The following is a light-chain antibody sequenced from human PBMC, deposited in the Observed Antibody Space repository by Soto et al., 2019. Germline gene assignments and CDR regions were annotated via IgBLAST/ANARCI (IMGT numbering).Light chain of an antibody. CDR3: QQRSNWPPFT. Sequence: EIVFTQSPSTLSLSPGERATLSCRASQSVSNYLAWYQQKPDQAPRLLIYDASNRATDIPARFSGSGSGTDFTLTISSLEPEDFAVYYCQQRSNWPPFTFGQGTRLEIK. CDR2: DAS. V-gene: IGKV3-11*01. CDR1: QSVSNY. J-gene: IGKJ5*01.